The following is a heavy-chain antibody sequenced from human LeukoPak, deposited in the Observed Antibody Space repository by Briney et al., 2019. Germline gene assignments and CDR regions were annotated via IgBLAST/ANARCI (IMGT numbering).Heavy chain of an antibody. V-gene: IGHV4-4*02. CDR1: GGSISSSNW. J-gene: IGHJ5*02. CDR3: AREHTSRGSGSYYTREAPKYNWFDP. CDR2: IYHSGST. D-gene: IGHD3-10*01. Sequence: SETLSLTCAVSGGSISSSNWWSCVRPPPGKGLEWIGEIYHSGSTNYNPSLKSRVTISVDKSKNQFSLKLSSVTAADTAVYYCAREHTSRGSGSYYTREAPKYNWFDPWGQGTLVTVSS.